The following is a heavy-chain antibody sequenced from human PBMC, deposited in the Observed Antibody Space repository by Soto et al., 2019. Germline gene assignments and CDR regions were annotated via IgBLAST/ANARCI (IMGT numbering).Heavy chain of an antibody. CDR1: GGSISSGGYY. Sequence: QVQLQESGPGLVKPSQTLSLTCTVSGGSISSGGYYWSWIRQHPGKGLEWIGYIYYSGRTYYNPSLTRRVTISLDTSKNQCSLKLSSVTAPYTAVYYCARGGRRAPGMDVWGQGTTFTVSS. CDR2: IYYSGRT. CDR3: ARGGRRAPGMDV. V-gene: IGHV4-31*03. J-gene: IGHJ6*02.